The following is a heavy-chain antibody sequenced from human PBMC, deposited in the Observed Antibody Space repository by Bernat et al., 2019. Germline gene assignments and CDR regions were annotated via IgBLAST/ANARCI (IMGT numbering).Heavy chain of an antibody. D-gene: IGHD3-16*01. CDR1: GFTFGHFA. Sequence: QEQVVESGGGVVQPGSSLRLSCAASGFTFGHFAMHWVRQAPGKGLDWVAFISYNGGSENYADSVKGRFTISRDNSKNTVYLQMNSLRPEDTAVYYCGGGWGGGGNCLDPWGQGTLVTVSS. V-gene: IGHV3-30*14. J-gene: IGHJ5*02. CDR3: GGGWGGGGNCLDP. CDR2: ISYNGGSE.